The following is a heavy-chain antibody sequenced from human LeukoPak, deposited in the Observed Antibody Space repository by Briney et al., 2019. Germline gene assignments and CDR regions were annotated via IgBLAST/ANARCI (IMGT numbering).Heavy chain of an antibody. D-gene: IGHD4-23*01. CDR2: IWYDGSNK. V-gene: IGHV3-33*01. Sequence: PGGSLRLSCAASGFTFSSYGMHWVRQAPGKGLEWVAVIWYDGSNKYYADSVKGRFTISRDNSKNTLYLQMNSLRAEDTAVYYCARDRFAYGGNTDYWGQGTLVTVSS. J-gene: IGHJ4*02. CDR1: GFTFSSYG. CDR3: ARDRFAYGGNTDY.